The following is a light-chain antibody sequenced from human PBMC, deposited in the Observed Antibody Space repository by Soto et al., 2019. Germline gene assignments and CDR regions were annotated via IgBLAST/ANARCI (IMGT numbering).Light chain of an antibody. V-gene: IGKV1-17*01. CDR2: GAS. Sequence: QMTQSPSSLSASVGDRVTITCRASQGITNDLGWYQQKPGKAPKRLIFGASSLQTGVPSRFSGSGSGTEFPLTISSLQPEDFATYYCLQHHGYPRTFGQGTKLEIK. CDR1: QGITND. J-gene: IGKJ2*02. CDR3: LQHHGYPRT.